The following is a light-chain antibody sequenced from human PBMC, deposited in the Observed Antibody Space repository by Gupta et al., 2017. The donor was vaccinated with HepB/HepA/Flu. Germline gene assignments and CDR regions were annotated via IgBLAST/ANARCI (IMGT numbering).Light chain of an antibody. CDR1: QNININF. Sequence: EVLLTQSPGTLSLSLGERGTLSCRASQNININFLVWYQQKPGQAPRLIFHATSRATDVPDRFSGSGSGTDFTLTIDRLEPEDVAVYYCQQDDESPYTFGQGTKVEIK. J-gene: IGKJ1*01. V-gene: IGKV3-20*01. CDR3: QQDDESPYT. CDR2: ATS.